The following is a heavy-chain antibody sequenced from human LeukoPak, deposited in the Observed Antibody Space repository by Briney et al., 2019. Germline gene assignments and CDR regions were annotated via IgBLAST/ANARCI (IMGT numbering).Heavy chain of an antibody. V-gene: IGHV1-18*01. J-gene: IGHJ3*02. D-gene: IGHD3-3*01. CDR1: GYTFTSYG. Sequence: AASVKVSCKASGYTFTSYGISWVRQAPGQGLEWMGWISAYNGNTNYAQKLQGRVTMTTDTSTSTAYMELRSLRSDDTAVYYCARSADLLRFLVSPNAFDIWGQGTMVTVSS. CDR3: ARSADLLRFLVSPNAFDI. CDR2: ISAYNGNT.